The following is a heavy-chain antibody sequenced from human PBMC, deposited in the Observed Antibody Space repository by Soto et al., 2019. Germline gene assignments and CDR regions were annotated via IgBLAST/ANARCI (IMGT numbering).Heavy chain of an antibody. CDR1: SDSIAGENW. J-gene: IGHJ4*02. D-gene: IGHD6-25*01. V-gene: IGHV4-4*02. Sequence: QVQLQESGPGLVKPSETLSLTCTVSSDSIAGENWWSWVRQPPGMGLEWIGEIFHTGGTNYNPSLKSRVTMELDKYKTQFSLKLISPTAADTAVYYCARVFSSGSGWMYYFDFWGQGTLVSVSS. CDR3: ARVFSSGSGWMYYFDF. CDR2: IFHTGGT.